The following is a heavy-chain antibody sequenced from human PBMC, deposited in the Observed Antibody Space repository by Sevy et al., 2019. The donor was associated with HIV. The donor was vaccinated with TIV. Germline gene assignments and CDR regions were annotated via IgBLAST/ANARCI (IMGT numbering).Heavy chain of an antibody. CDR2: INSHGTIT. CDR1: GFTFSSHW. CDR3: ARGQVLRFLEWPTYGMDV. V-gene: IGHV3-74*01. Sequence: VGSLRLSCAASGFTFSSHWMFWVRQAPGKGLVWVSHINSHGTITNYAHSVKGRFTISRDNAKNTVYLQINSLRAEDTAVYYCARGQVLRFLEWPTYGMDVWGQGTTVTVSS. J-gene: IGHJ6*02. D-gene: IGHD3-3*01.